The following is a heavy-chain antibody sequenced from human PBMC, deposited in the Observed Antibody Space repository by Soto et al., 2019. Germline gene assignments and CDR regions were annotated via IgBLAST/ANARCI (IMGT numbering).Heavy chain of an antibody. CDR2: TYYRSKWYY. D-gene: IGHD1-26*01. CDR3: ARGEQYSGRIFDY. CDR1: GYSVSSNSAG. J-gene: IGHJ4*01. Sequence: PSQTLSLTCAITGYSVSSNSAGWRLVRQSPSRGLEWLGRTYYRSKWYYEYAVSVRGRITINSDTSKNQYSLQLNSVTPEDTAVYFCARGEQYSGRIFDYWGQGTLVTVSS. V-gene: IGHV6-1*01.